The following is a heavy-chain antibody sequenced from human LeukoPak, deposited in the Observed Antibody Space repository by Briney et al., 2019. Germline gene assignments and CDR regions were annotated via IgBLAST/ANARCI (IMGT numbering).Heavy chain of an antibody. CDR1: GFTFSSYA. J-gene: IGHJ4*02. CDR2: ISFDGSKK. V-gene: IGHV3-30-3*02. Sequence: PGRSLRLSCAASGFTFSSYALHWVRQAPGKGLEWVSVISFDGSKKFHVDSVKGRFTISRDNSKNTLYLQMYSLRAEDTAVYYCAKSFDYWGQGTLVTVSS. CDR3: AKSFDY.